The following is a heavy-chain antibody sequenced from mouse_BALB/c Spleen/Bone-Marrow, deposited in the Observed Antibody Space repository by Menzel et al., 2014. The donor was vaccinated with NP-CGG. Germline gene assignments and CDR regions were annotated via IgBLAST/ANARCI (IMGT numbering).Heavy chain of an antibody. CDR2: IFPSGTYT. CDR1: GYTFTSYW. J-gene: IGHJ2*01. Sequence: QVQLKDSGAELVRPGAPVKLSCKASGYTFTSYWINWVKQRPGQGLEWIGNIFPSGTYTNYNQKFKDKATLTVDKSSSTAYMQLSSPTSEDSAVYYCTRDNWDYWGQGTTLTVSS. D-gene: IGHD4-1*01. CDR3: TRDNWDY. V-gene: IGHV1-69*02.